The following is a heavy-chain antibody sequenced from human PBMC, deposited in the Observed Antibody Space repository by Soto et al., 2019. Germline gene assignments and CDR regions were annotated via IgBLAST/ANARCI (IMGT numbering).Heavy chain of an antibody. D-gene: IGHD5-12*01. V-gene: IGHV3-33*01. J-gene: IGHJ4*02. Sequence: QVQLVESGGGVVQPGRSLRLSCAASGFTFRNHAMHWVRQAPGKGLEWVAVVWHDGTTKYHVDAVVGRFAIARDTSRNTLYLQMNSLRDDDTGIYYCAREGLEDSGYDIDHWGQGTLVIVSS. CDR2: VWHDGTTK. CDR1: GFTFRNHA. CDR3: AREGLEDSGYDIDH.